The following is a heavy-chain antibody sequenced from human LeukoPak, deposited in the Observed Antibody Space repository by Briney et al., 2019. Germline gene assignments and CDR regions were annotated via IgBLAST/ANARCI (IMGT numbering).Heavy chain of an antibody. CDR2: ISAYNGNT. CDR1: GYTFTGYY. CDR3: ARTSTVLYAFDI. J-gene: IGHJ3*02. V-gene: IGHV1-18*04. D-gene: IGHD4-17*01. Sequence: GASVKVSCKASGYTFTGYYMHWVRQAPGQGLEWMGWISAYNGNTNYAQKLQGRVTMTTDTSTSTAYMELRSLRSDDTAVYYCARTSTVLYAFDIWGQGTMVTVSS.